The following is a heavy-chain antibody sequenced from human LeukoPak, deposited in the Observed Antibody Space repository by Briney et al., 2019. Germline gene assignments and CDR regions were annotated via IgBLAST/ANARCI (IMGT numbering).Heavy chain of an antibody. CDR1: RDSISRYY. J-gene: IGHJ4*02. CDR3: ARSGKNCYDSSGYYYEVFFVY. CDR2: IYTSGST. Sequence: SEALSLTHTLSRDSISRYYWSWSREPAGTRVEWSGRIYTSGSTNHNPSLKSPVTMSVDTSKNQFSLKLSSVTAADTAVYYCARSGKNCYDSSGYYYEVFFVYWGQGTLVTVSS. D-gene: IGHD3-22*01. V-gene: IGHV4-4*07.